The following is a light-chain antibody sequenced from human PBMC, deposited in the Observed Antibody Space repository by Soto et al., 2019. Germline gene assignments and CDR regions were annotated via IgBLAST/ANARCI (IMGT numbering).Light chain of an antibody. J-gene: IGKJ2*01. CDR1: QTIGTW. Sequence: DIQLTQSPSTLSASVGDRVIITCRASQTIGTWLAWYQERPGKATKLLIYKASTLERGVTSRFSGSGSGTEFTLYNSNLQHEDFATYYCHLYNTYSPTLGQGTKLDI. CDR2: KAS. CDR3: HLYNTYSPT. V-gene: IGKV1-5*03.